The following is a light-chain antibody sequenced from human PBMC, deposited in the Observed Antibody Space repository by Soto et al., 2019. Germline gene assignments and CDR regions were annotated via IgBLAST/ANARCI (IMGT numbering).Light chain of an antibody. Sequence: QSVLTQPASVSGSPGQSITISCTGTSSDVGGYNYVSWYQQHPGKAPKLMIYEVTNRPSGVSNRFSGSKSGNTASLTISGLQAEDEADYYCSSYTSSSTLYVFGTGTQAHRP. CDR1: SSDVGGYNY. J-gene: IGLJ1*01. CDR3: SSYTSSSTLYV. V-gene: IGLV2-14*01. CDR2: EVT.